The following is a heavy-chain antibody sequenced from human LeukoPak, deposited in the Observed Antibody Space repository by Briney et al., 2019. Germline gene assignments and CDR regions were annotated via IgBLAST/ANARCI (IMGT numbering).Heavy chain of an antibody. CDR3: TALVGSSSFISFDY. CDR2: IYYSGST. CDR1: GGSISSSSYY. D-gene: IGHD6-6*01. Sequence: PSETLSITCTVSGGSISSSSYYWGWIRQPPGTCLAWIGSIYYSGSTYYNPSLKSRVTISVDTSKNQFSLKLSSVTAADTAVYYCTALVGSSSFISFDYWGQGTLVTVSS. J-gene: IGHJ4*02. V-gene: IGHV4-39*01.